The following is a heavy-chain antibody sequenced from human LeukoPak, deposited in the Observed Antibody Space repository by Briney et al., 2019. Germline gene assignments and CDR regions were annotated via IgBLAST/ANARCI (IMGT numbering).Heavy chain of an antibody. CDR1: GGSISSGGYY. Sequence: PSQTLSLTCTVSGGSISSGGYYWSWIRQHPGKGLEWIGYIYYSGSTYYNPSLKSRVTISVDTSKNQFSVKLSSVTAADTAMYYCARIVVDTAMAQLGMDVWGQGTTVTVSS. CDR2: IYYSGST. CDR3: ARIVVDTAMAQLGMDV. J-gene: IGHJ6*02. V-gene: IGHV4-31*03. D-gene: IGHD5-18*01.